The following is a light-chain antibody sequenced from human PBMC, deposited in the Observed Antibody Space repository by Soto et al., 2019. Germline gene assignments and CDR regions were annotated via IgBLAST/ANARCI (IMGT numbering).Light chain of an antibody. CDR2: AAS. V-gene: IGKV1-12*01. Sequence: DLQLTQSPSSVSASIGDRVTITCWASQDIRSWLAWYQQKAGKAPKLVISAASTLQRGVPSRFSGSGFGTNFTLAITSLQPEDFATYYCQQANSFPITFGQGTRLDIK. CDR1: QDIRSW. J-gene: IGKJ5*01. CDR3: QQANSFPIT.